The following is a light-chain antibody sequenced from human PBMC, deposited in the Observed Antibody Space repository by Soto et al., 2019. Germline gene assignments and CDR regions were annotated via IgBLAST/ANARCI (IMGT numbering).Light chain of an antibody. CDR1: QSVSTW. Sequence: DIQMTQSPSTLSASVGDRVTITCRASQSVSTWLAWYQQKAGKAPKLLIYGASSLESGVPSRFSGSGSGTEFTLTISSLQPDDFATYYCQQYNTYPWTFGQGTKVEIK. J-gene: IGKJ1*01. CDR3: QQYNTYPWT. V-gene: IGKV1-5*01. CDR2: GAS.